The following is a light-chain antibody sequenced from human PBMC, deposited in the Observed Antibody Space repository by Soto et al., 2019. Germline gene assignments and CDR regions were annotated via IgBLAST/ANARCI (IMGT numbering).Light chain of an antibody. J-gene: IGKJ1*01. CDR3: QQSHNTPRT. V-gene: IGKV1-39*01. CDR1: QSISTS. Sequence: DIPMTQSPSSLSASVGDRVTVTCRASQSISTSLNWYQQRPGKAPKLLIYAASNLQSGVPSRFSGSGSGTDFTLTVSSLQPEDFATYYCQQSHNTPRTFGQGTKVEMK. CDR2: AAS.